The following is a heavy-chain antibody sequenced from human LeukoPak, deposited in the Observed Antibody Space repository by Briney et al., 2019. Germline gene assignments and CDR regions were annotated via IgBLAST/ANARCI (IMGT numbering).Heavy chain of an antibody. CDR2: IYPDDSDT. J-gene: IGHJ4*01. CDR1: GYRFADDW. CDR3: ARPVEMATSPFDY. Sequence: GESLMISCKGSGYRFADDWIAWVRQVPGQGLEWMGIIYPDDSDTRYSPSFLGQVTISADKSISTAYLQWSSLKASDTAMYYCARPVEMATSPFDYWGHGTLVTVSS. V-gene: IGHV5-51*01. D-gene: IGHD5-24*01.